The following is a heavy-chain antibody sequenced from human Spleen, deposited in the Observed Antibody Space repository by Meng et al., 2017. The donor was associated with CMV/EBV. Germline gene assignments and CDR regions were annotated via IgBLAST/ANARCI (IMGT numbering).Heavy chain of an antibody. D-gene: IGHD2-2*02. J-gene: IGHJ6*02. CDR3: ARDRAYCSSTSCYRLGDYGMDV. V-gene: IGHV3-30*04. Sequence: GESLKISCEASGFTFSSYAMHWVRQAPGKGLEWVAVISYDGSNKYYADSVKGRFTISRDNSKNTLYLQMNSLRAEDTAVYYCARDRAYCSSTSCYRLGDYGMDVWGQGTTVTVSS. CDR1: GFTFSSYA. CDR2: ISYDGSNK.